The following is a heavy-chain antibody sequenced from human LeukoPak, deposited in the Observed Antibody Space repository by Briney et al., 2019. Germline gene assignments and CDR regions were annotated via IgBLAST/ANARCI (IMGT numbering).Heavy chain of an antibody. CDR3: ASPSDGSGSYYSY. Sequence: SETLSLTCAVSGGSISSSNWWSWVRQPPGKGLEWIGEIYHSGSTNYNPSLKSRVTISVDKSKNQFSLKLSSVTAADTAVYYCASPSDGSGSYYSYWGQGTLVTVSS. CDR1: GGSISSSNW. J-gene: IGHJ4*02. V-gene: IGHV4-4*02. CDR2: IYHSGST. D-gene: IGHD3-10*01.